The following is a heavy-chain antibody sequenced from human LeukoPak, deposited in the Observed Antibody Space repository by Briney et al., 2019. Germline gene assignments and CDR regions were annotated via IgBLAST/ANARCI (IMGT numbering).Heavy chain of an antibody. CDR1: GASVSSVFYY. J-gene: IGHJ4*02. Sequence: SETLSLTCTVSGASVSSVFYYWSCVRQPPGRGLEWIVYIYYSGSTNYNPSLKSRVTILVDTSKNQFSLRLSSVTAADTAVYYCARNYYDSTGYLPGLFDYWGQGTLVTVSS. V-gene: IGHV4-61*01. CDR2: IYYSGST. D-gene: IGHD3-22*01. CDR3: ARNYYDSTGYLPGLFDY.